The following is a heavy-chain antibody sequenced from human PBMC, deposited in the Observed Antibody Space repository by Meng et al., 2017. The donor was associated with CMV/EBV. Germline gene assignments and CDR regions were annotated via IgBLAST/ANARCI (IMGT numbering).Heavy chain of an antibody. V-gene: IGHV6-1*01. D-gene: IGHD6-6*01. J-gene: IGHJ4*02. CDR3: AKDGDSSSSGGPY. Sequence: SETLSLTCAISGDSVSSNSAAWNWIRQSPSRGLEWLGRTYYRSKWYNDYAVSVKSRITINPDTSKNQFSLQLNSVTPEDTAVYYCAKDGDSSSSGGPYWGQGTLVTVSS. CDR1: GDSVSSNSAA. CDR2: TYYRSKWYN.